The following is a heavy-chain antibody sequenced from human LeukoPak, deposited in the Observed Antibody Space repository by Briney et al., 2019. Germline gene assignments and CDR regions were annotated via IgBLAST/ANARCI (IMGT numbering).Heavy chain of an antibody. CDR3: ARAHSSGWSYFDY. D-gene: IGHD6-19*01. Sequence: SETLSLTCTVSGGSISSGSYYWSWIRQPAGKGLEWIGRIYTSGSTNYNPSLKSRVTISVDKSKNQFSLKLSSVTAADTAVYYCARAHSSGWSYFDYWGQGTLVTVSS. V-gene: IGHV4-61*02. J-gene: IGHJ4*02. CDR2: IYTSGST. CDR1: GGSISSGSYY.